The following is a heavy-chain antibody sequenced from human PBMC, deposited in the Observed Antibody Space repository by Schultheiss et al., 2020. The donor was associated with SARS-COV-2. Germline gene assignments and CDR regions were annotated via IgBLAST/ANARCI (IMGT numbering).Heavy chain of an antibody. CDR1: GGSISSGGYY. V-gene: IGHV4-31*01. CDR2: IYYSGST. Sequence: SQTLSLTCTVSGGSISSGGYYWSWIRQPPGKGLEWIGYIYYSGSTNYNPSLKSLVTMSLDTSKNHFSLKLSSVTAADTAVYYCARSGLGASFDYWGQGTLVTVSS. D-gene: IGHD5-12*01. CDR3: ARSGLGASFDY. J-gene: IGHJ4*02.